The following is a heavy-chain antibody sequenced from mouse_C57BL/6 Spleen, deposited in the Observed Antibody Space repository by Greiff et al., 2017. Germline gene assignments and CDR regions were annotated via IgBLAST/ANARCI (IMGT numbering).Heavy chain of an antibody. CDR3: ARSGYYGSSLYYAMDY. CDR2: ILTGSGST. V-gene: IGHV1-9*01. D-gene: IGHD1-1*01. CDR1: GYTFTGYW. J-gene: IGHJ4*01. Sequence: QVQLQQSGAELMKPGASVKLSCKATGYTFTGYWIEWVKQRPGHGLEWIGEILTGSGSTNYNEKFKGKATFTADKYSNTAYMQLSSLTTEDSAIYYCARSGYYGSSLYYAMDYWGQGTSVTVSS.